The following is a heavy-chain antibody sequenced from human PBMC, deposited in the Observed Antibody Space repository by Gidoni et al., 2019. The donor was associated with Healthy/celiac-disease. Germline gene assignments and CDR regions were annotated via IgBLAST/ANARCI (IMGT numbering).Heavy chain of an antibody. CDR3: ARILVGGDYGGSWYFDL. Sequence: QVTLKESGPVLVKPTETLTLTCPVSGFSLSNARMGVSWIRQPPGKAREWLAHIFSNDEKSYSTSLKSRLTISKDTSKSQVVLTMTNMDPVDTATYYCARILVGGDYGGSWYFDLWGRGTLVTVSS. D-gene: IGHD4-17*01. J-gene: IGHJ2*01. V-gene: IGHV2-26*01. CDR1: GFSLSNARMG. CDR2: IFSNDEK.